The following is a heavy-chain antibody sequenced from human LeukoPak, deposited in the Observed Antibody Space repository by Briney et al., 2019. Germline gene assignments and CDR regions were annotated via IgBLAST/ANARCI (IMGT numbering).Heavy chain of an antibody. V-gene: IGHV1-69*06. D-gene: IGHD2-15*01. J-gene: IGHJ5*02. CDR3: ARRARSGGSCYSAVGGWFDP. Sequence: SVKVSCKASGGTFSSYAISWVRQAPGQGLEWMGGIIPIFGTANYAQKFQGRVTITADKSTSTAYMELSSLRSEDTAVYYCARRARSGGSCYSAVGGWFDPWGQGTLVTVSS. CDR2: IIPIFGTA. CDR1: GGTFSSYA.